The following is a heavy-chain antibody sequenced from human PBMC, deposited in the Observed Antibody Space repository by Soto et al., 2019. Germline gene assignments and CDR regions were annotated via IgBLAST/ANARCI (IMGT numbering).Heavy chain of an antibody. J-gene: IGHJ6*02. V-gene: IGHV3-30*02. CDR1: GFTFSSYG. Sequence: PGGSLRLSCAASGFTFSSYGMHWVRQAPGKGLEWVAVIWYDGSNKYYADSVKGRFTISRDNSKNTLYLQMNSLRAEDTAVYYGAGLLLVYGMDVWGQGTTVTVSS. D-gene: IGHD3-22*01. CDR3: AGLLLVYGMDV. CDR2: IWYDGSNK.